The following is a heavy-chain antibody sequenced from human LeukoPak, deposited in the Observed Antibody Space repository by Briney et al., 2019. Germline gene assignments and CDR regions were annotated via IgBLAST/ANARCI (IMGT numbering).Heavy chain of an antibody. V-gene: IGHV1-2*02. CDR3: ARTGYSGYDPAIDY. CDR1: GYTFTGYY. Sequence: ASVKVTCKASGYTFTGYYMHWVRQAPGRGLEWMGWINPNSGGTNYAQKFQGRVTMTRDTSISTAYMELSRLRSDDTAVYYCARTGYSGYDPAIDYWGQGTLVTVSS. D-gene: IGHD5-12*01. CDR2: INPNSGGT. J-gene: IGHJ4*02.